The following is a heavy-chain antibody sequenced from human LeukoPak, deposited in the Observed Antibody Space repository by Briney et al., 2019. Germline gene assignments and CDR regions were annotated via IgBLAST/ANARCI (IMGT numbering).Heavy chain of an antibody. CDR2: IYYSGNT. CDR1: GGSISSSSYY. J-gene: IGHJ4*02. CDR3: ARQAVAGNGFDY. Sequence: SETLSLTCTVSGGSISSSSYYWGWLRQPPGKGLEWIGTIYYSGNTYYNPTLKSRVSISADTSKNQFSLKLSSVTAADTAVYYCARQAVAGNGFDYWGQGTLVTVSS. D-gene: IGHD6-19*01. V-gene: IGHV4-39*01.